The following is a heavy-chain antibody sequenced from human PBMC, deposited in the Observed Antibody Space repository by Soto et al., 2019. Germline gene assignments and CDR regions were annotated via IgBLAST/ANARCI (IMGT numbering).Heavy chain of an antibody. Sequence: VQLQESGPGLVKPSETLSLTCTVSGGSISSYYWSWIRQPAGKGLEWIGRIYTSGSTNYNPSLKSRVTMSVDTSKNQCSLKLSSVTAADTAVYYCARPKTYYYDSSGYYHAFDYWGQGTLVTVSS. CDR3: ARPKTYYYDSSGYYHAFDY. CDR1: GGSISSYY. J-gene: IGHJ4*02. CDR2: IYTSGST. D-gene: IGHD3-22*01. V-gene: IGHV4-4*07.